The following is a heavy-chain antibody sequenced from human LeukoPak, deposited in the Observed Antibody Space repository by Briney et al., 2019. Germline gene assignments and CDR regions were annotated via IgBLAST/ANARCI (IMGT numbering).Heavy chain of an antibody. CDR2: INPSGGST. J-gene: IGHJ4*02. V-gene: IGHV1-46*01. Sequence: ASVKVSCKASGYTFTSYYMHWVRQAPGQGLEWMGFINPSGGSTSYAQKFQGRVTLTRDTSTSTVYMELSSLRSEDTAVFYCARYSYGFDYWGQGALVTVSS. D-gene: IGHD5-18*01. CDR3: ARYSYGFDY. CDR1: GYTFTSYY.